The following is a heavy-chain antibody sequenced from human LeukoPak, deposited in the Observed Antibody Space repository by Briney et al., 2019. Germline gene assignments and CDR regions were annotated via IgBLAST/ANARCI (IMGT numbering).Heavy chain of an antibody. V-gene: IGHV1-46*01. Sequence: ASVKVSCKTSGYTFTSYYIYWVRQAPGQGFEWMRRINPNGGTTNHAQKFQGRVIMTRDTSTSTAYLELSSLRSEDTAVYYCARGEDQGNQDYWGQGTLVTVSS. J-gene: IGHJ4*02. CDR3: ARGEDQGNQDY. D-gene: IGHD1-14*01. CDR1: GYTFTSYY. CDR2: INPNGGTT.